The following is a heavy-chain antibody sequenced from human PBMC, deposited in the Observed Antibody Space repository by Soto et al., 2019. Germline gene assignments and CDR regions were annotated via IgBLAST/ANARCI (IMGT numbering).Heavy chain of an antibody. V-gene: IGHV1-69*01. J-gene: IGHJ6*02. Sequence: QVQLVQSGAEVKKPGSSVKVSCKASGRTFSSYAISWVRQAPGQGLEWMGGIIPIFGTANYAQKFQGRVTITADESTSTAYMERSSLRSEDTAVYYCARVLGKTGINHYYYGLDVWGQGTTVTVSS. CDR3: ARVLGKTGINHYYYGLDV. CDR1: GRTFSSYA. CDR2: IIPIFGTA. D-gene: IGHD1-1*01.